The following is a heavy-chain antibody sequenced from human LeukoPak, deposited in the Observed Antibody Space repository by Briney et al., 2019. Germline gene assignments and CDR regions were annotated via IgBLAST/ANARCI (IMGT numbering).Heavy chain of an antibody. CDR2: ISSTSSYI. J-gene: IGHJ4*02. CDR3: AKDPDSSGVYFFDY. D-gene: IGHD6-19*01. CDR1: GFTFSSYT. V-gene: IGHV3-21*04. Sequence: GGSLRLSCEGSGFTFSSYTMIWVRQAPGKGLEWLTSISSTSSYIYYADSVKGRFTISRDNSKNTLYLQMNSLRAEDTAVYYCAKDPDSSGVYFFDYWGQGTLGTVSS.